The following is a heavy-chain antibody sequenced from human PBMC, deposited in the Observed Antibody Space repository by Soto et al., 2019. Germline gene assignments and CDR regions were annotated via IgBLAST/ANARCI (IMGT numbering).Heavy chain of an antibody. J-gene: IGHJ6*02. CDR1: GYTFTSYG. Sequence: QVQLVQSGAEVKKPGASVKVSCKASGYTFTSYGISWVRQAPGQGLEWMGWISAYNGNTNYAQKLQGRVTMTTDTSTSTAYMEMRSLRSDDTAVYYCARGLTWELTISPTDYYYGGMDVWGQGTTVTVSS. CDR2: ISAYNGNT. V-gene: IGHV1-18*01. D-gene: IGHD1-26*01. CDR3: ARGLTWELTISPTDYYYGGMDV.